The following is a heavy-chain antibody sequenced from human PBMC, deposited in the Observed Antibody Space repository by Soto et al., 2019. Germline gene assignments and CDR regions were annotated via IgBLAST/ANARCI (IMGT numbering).Heavy chain of an antibody. D-gene: IGHD6-13*01. Sequence: PGESLKISCKGSGYSFTSYWIGWVRQMPGKGLEWMGIIYPGDSDTRYSPSFQGQVTISADKSISTAYLQWSSLKASDTAMYYCARQATEGSSWYYYYGMDVWGQGTTVPVSS. CDR2: IYPGDSDT. CDR1: GYSFTSYW. CDR3: ARQATEGSSWYYYYGMDV. V-gene: IGHV5-51*01. J-gene: IGHJ6*02.